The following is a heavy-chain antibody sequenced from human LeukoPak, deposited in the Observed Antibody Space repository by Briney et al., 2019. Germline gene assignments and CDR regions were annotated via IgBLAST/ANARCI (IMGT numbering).Heavy chain of an antibody. CDR1: GYTFTGYY. D-gene: IGHD5-18*01. CDR3: ARIVRGDTAMVAYFDY. Sequence: ASVKVSCTASGYTFTGYYMHWVRQAPGQGREWMGRINTNSGGTNYAQKCQGRVTMTRDTSISTAYMELSRLRSDDTAVYYCARIVRGDTAMVAYFDYWGQGTLVTVSS. CDR2: INTNSGGT. J-gene: IGHJ4*02. V-gene: IGHV1-2*06.